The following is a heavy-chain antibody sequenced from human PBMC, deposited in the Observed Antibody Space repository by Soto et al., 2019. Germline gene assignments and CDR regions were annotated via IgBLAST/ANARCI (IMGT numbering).Heavy chain of an antibody. J-gene: IGHJ4*02. CDR1: GFTFSSYG. CDR2: LWYDGSNK. D-gene: IGHD2-15*01. CDR3: ARDAGSTHY. Sequence: QVQLVESGGGVVQPGRSLRLSCAASGFTFSSYGMHWVRQAPGKGLEWVAVLWYDGSNKYYADSVKGRFTISRDNSKNTLYLQMNSLRAEDTAVYYCARDAGSTHYWGQGTLVTVSS. V-gene: IGHV3-33*01.